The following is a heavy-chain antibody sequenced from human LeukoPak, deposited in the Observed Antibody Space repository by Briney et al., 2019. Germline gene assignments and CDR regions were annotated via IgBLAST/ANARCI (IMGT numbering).Heavy chain of an antibody. CDR3: ARILYDSSGYVDY. D-gene: IGHD3-22*01. J-gene: IGHJ4*02. CDR1: GVSISSSNSY. Sequence: SETLSLTCTVSGVSISSSNSYWGWIRQPPGKGLEWIGSIYYSGNTYYNASLKSQVSISIDTSKNQFSLKLSSVTAADTAVYYCARILYDSSGYVDYWGQGTLVTVSS. CDR2: IYYSGNT. V-gene: IGHV4-39*01.